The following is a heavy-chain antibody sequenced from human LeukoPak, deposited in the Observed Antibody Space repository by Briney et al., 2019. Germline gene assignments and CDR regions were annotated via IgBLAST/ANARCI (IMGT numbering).Heavy chain of an antibody. J-gene: IGHJ4*02. D-gene: IGHD3-10*01. Sequence: PSQTLSLTCVIFGDSVSSNSAAWNWIRQSPSRGLEWLGRTYYRSKWYNDYAPSVKSRISINPDTSKNQTSLQLNSVTPGDTAIYYCARDREVLRGVIMTGFDYWDQGNMVTV. CDR1: GDSVSSNSAA. V-gene: IGHV6-1*01. CDR3: ARDREVLRGVIMTGFDY. CDR2: TYYRSKWYN.